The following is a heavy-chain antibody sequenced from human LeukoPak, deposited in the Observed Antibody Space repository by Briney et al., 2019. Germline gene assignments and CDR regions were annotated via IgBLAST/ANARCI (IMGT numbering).Heavy chain of an antibody. CDR1: GGSISSYY. D-gene: IGHD3-3*01. Sequence: SETLSLTCTVSGGSISSYYWSWIRQPPGKGLEWIGYIYYSGSTNYNPSLKSRVTISVDTSKNQFSLKLSSVTAADTAVYYCARDNNYYDFWSGSFLYWFDPWGQGTLVTVSS. CDR2: IYYSGST. J-gene: IGHJ5*02. CDR3: ARDNNYYDFWSGSFLYWFDP. V-gene: IGHV4-59*01.